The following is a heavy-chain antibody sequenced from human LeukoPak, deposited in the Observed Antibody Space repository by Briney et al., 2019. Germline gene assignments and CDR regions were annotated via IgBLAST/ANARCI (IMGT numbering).Heavy chain of an antibody. CDR1: GGSITSSY. CDR2: IHYSGST. J-gene: IGHJ4*02. CDR3: ARATAYYRIDY. V-gene: IGHV4-59*01. Sequence: PSETLSLTCTVSGGSITSSYWSWIRQPPGKGLEWIGYIHYSGSTNYNPSLKSRVTISVDTSKNQFSLKLSSVTAADTAVYYCARATAYYRIDYWGQGTLVTVSS. D-gene: IGHD3-16*01.